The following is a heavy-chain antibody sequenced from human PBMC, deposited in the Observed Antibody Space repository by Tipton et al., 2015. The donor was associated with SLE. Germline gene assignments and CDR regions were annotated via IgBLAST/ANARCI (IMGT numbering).Heavy chain of an antibody. Sequence: TLSLTCAVSGGSFSGYYWSWIRQPPGKGLEWIGEINHSGSTNYNPSLKSRVTISVDTSKNPCSLKLSSVTAADTAVYYCARAPWTMNPGAYFEYWGQGTLGTVSS. CDR1: GGSFSGYY. J-gene: IGHJ4*02. V-gene: IGHV4-34*01. D-gene: IGHD3-22*01. CDR2: INHSGST. CDR3: ARAPWTMNPGAYFEY.